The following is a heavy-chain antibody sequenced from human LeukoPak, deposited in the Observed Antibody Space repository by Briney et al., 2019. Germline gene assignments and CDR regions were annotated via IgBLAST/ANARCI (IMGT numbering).Heavy chain of an antibody. J-gene: IGHJ4*02. CDR1: GFIFSDYH. V-gene: IGHV3-11*01. D-gene: IGHD6-19*01. CDR2: ISPGGDAV. CDR3: SGGRDAAVAGPGWYFDY. Sequence: RGSPRLSRAASGFIFSDYHMSWIPQAPGKGLECGSYISPGGDAVYIAASVKGRFTIPRDNAKNSLFLQMSSLTAEDTAVYYCSGGRDAAVAGPGWYFDYWGKGSLDTVSS.